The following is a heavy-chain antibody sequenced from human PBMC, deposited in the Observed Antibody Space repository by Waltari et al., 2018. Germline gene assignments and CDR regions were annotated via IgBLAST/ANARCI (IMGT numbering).Heavy chain of an antibody. J-gene: IGHJ3*01. CDR1: GFTFSRYE. D-gene: IGHD3-16*01. V-gene: IGHV3-48*03. Sequence: EVQLVESGGGLVQPGGSQRLSCVASGFTFSRYEMNWVRQAPGKGLEWISYISDSGSPTYYADSVKGRFTVSRDNAKNSLYLQMSSLGAEDTAVYFCARGSLKYGAFTHWGQGTMITVS. CDR3: ARGSLKYGAFTH. CDR2: ISDSGSPT.